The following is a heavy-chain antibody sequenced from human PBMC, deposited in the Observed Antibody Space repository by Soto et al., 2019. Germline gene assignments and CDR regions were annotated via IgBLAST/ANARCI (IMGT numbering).Heavy chain of an antibody. J-gene: IGHJ3*01. CDR1: GFIFTNYA. V-gene: IGHV3-23*01. D-gene: IGHD5-12*01. CDR2: IGGRGNSA. Sequence: PGGSLRLSCAGSGFIFTNYAMNWVRQAPGKGLEWASVIGGRGNSAYYADSVQGRFTISRDNSKNTLSLQMSSLTADDTAIYYCVREGRGSFDFWGRGTMVTV. CDR3: VREGRGSFDF.